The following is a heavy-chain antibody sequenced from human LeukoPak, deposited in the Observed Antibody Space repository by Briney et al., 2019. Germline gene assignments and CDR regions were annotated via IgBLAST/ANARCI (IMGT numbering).Heavy chain of an antibody. Sequence: GASVKVSCKASGYTFTGYYMHWVRQAPGQGLEWMGWINPNSGGTNYAQKFQGRVTMTRDTSISTAYMELSRLRSDDTAVYYCASIMMGSHYDILTGYQTFDYWGQGTLVTVSS. CDR2: INPNSGGT. J-gene: IGHJ4*02. CDR1: GYTFTGYY. V-gene: IGHV1-2*02. CDR3: ASIMMGSHYDILTGYQTFDY. D-gene: IGHD3-9*01.